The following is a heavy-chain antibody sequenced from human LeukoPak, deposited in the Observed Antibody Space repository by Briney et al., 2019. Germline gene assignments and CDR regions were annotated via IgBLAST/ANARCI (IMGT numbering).Heavy chain of an antibody. CDR3: ATTPLVGATGWFDL. CDR1: GYTLTELS. V-gene: IGHV1-24*01. D-gene: IGHD1-26*01. J-gene: IGHJ5*02. CDR2: FDPEDGET. Sequence: ASVKVSCKVSGYTLTELSMHWVRQAPGKGLEWMGGFDPEDGETIYAQKFQGRVTMTEDTTTDTAYMELSSLRSEDTAVYYCATTPLVGATGWFDLWGQGTLVTVSS.